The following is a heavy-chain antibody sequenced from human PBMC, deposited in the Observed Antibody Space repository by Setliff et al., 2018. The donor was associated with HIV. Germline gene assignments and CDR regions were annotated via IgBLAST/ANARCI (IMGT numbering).Heavy chain of an antibody. CDR2: IWYDGSEK. CDR1: GFTFSSYG. J-gene: IGHJ6*03. CDR3: ARVVGYSGYDFGYMDV. V-gene: IGHV3-33*01. D-gene: IGHD5-12*01. Sequence: PGGSLRLSCAASGFTFSSYGMHWVRQAPGKGLEWVAIIWYDGSEKYYVDSVKGRFTISRDNAKNSLYLQMNSLRAEDTAVYYCARVVGYSGYDFGYMDVWGKGTTVTVSS.